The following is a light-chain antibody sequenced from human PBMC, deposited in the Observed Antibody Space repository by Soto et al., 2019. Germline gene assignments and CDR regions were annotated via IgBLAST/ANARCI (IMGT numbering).Light chain of an antibody. CDR2: AAS. J-gene: IGKJ4*01. CDR3: QQVNSHPLT. V-gene: IGKV1-9*01. CDR1: QGIGTY. Sequence: DIQLTQSSSILSASVGDRVIITCRASQGIGTYVAWYQQKPGTAPNLLIYAASTLQSGVPSRFSGSGSGTEFTLTISSLQPEDFATYYCQQVNSHPLTFGGGTKV.